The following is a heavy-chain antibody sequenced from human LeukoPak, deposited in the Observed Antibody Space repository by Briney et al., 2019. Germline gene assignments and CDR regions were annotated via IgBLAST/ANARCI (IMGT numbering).Heavy chain of an antibody. Sequence: SETLSLTCTVSGGSISSYCWSWIRQPPGKGLEWIGYIYYSGSTNYNPSLKSRVTISVDTSKNQFSLKLSSVTAADTAVYYCARLPPGPLDAFDIWGQGTMVTVSS. CDR3: ARLPPGPLDAFDI. J-gene: IGHJ3*02. CDR1: GGSISSYC. V-gene: IGHV4-59*01. CDR2: IYYSGST.